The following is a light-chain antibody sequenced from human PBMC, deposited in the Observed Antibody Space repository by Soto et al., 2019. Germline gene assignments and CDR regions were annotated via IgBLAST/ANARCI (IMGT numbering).Light chain of an antibody. V-gene: IGLV2-8*01. CDR1: SSDVGGYNY. J-gene: IGLJ3*02. CDR2: EAT. Sequence: QSVLTQPPSASGSPGQSVIISCTGASSDVGGYNYVSWCQQHPGKAPKLMIYEATKRPSGVPDRFSGSKSGNTASLTVSWLQAEEEADYYCSSYAGSNNLVFGGGTKLTVL. CDR3: SSYAGSNNLV.